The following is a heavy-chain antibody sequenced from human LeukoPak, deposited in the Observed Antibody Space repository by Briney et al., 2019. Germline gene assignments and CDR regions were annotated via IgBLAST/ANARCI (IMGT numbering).Heavy chain of an antibody. J-gene: IGHJ3*02. D-gene: IGHD3-3*01. Sequence: SETLSLTCTVSGYSISSGYYCGWSRQPPGQVLEWIGIIYHSGSTYYNPSLKSRVTISVDTSKNQFSLKLSSVTAADTAVYYCARSRFLEWLVHDAFDIWGQGTMVTVSS. CDR2: IYHSGST. CDR3: ARSRFLEWLVHDAFDI. CDR1: GYSISSGYY. V-gene: IGHV4-38-2*02.